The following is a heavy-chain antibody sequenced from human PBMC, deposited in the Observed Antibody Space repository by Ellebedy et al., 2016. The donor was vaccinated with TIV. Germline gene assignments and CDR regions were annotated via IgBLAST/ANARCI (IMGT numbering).Heavy chain of an antibody. J-gene: IGHJ2*01. V-gene: IGHV3-23*01. CDR1: GFTFGCCA. Sequence: GESLKISCAASGFTFGCCAMSWVRQAPGKGLEWVSVISNGGDTTYADSVKGRFTISRDNSKNTLYLQMNSLRAEDTAVYYCARDDDPNSGYDPYYYFDLWGRGTLVTVSS. D-gene: IGHD5-12*01. CDR2: ISNGGDTT. CDR3: ARDDDPNSGYDPYYYFDL.